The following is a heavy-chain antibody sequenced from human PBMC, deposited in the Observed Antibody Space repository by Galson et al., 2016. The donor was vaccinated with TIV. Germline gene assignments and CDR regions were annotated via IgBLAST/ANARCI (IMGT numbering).Heavy chain of an antibody. CDR3: AKATWAYDFDY. J-gene: IGHJ4*02. CDR1: GFPFSNYA. D-gene: IGHD5-12*01. Sequence: SLRLSCAASGFPFSNYAMHWVRQAPGKGLEWVAVISYDGSITYYADSVKGRFTISRDNSRNTVFLQMNSLRAEDTAVYYCAKATWAYDFDYWGQGTLVTVSS. V-gene: IGHV3-30-3*01. CDR2: ISYDGSIT.